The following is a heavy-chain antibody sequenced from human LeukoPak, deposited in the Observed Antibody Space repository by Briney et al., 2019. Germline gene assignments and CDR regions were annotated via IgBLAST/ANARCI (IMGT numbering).Heavy chain of an antibody. Sequence: PGGSLRLSCAASGFTFSSYEMNWVRQAPGKGLEWVSYISSSGSTIYYADSVKGRFTISRDNAKNSLYLQMNSLRAEDTAVYYCAKDRNIPKKYDSSGYLDYWGQGTLVTVSS. V-gene: IGHV3-48*03. CDR2: ISSSGSTI. CDR1: GFTFSSYE. CDR3: AKDRNIPKKYDSSGYLDY. D-gene: IGHD3-22*01. J-gene: IGHJ4*02.